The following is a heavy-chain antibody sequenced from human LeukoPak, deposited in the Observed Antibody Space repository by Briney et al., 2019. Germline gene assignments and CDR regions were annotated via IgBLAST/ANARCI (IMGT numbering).Heavy chain of an antibody. D-gene: IGHD6-13*01. Sequence: RPSETQSLTCAVYGGSFSGYYWSWIRQPPGKGLEWIGEINHSGSTNYNPSLKSRVTISVDTSKNQFSLKLSSVTAADTAVYYCARGRPLYSSSWTSDYWGQGTLVTVSS. CDR2: INHSGST. V-gene: IGHV4-34*01. J-gene: IGHJ4*02. CDR3: ARGRPLYSSSWTSDY. CDR1: GGSFSGYY.